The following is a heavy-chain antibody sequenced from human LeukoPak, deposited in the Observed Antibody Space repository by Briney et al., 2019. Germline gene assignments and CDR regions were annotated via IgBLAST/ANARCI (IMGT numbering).Heavy chain of an antibody. CDR1: GGSISSYY. CDR3: ASHIVVVPAATTSPKYNWFDP. Sequence: PSETLSLTCTVSGGSISSYYWSWIRQPPGKGLEWIGYIYYSGSTNYNPSLKSRVTISVDTSKNQFSLKLSSVTAADTAVYYCASHIVVVPAATTSPKYNWFDPWGQGTLVTVSS. V-gene: IGHV4-59*12. J-gene: IGHJ5*02. D-gene: IGHD2-2*01. CDR2: IYYSGST.